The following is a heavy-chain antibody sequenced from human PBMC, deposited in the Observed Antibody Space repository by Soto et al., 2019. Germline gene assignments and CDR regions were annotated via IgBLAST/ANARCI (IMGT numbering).Heavy chain of an antibody. J-gene: IGHJ4*02. Sequence: EVQLLESGGGLVQPGGSLRISCAASGFTFSKYSMSWVRQAPGKGLEWVSGISGIGGSTYYADSVKGRFTISRDNSKNKMYLQMTSLRAEDTAVYYCAKSSGYTWKLYYFAYWGQGTLVTVSS. V-gene: IGHV3-23*01. CDR3: AKSSGYTWKLYYFAY. CDR1: GFTFSKYS. D-gene: IGHD1-20*01. CDR2: ISGIGGST.